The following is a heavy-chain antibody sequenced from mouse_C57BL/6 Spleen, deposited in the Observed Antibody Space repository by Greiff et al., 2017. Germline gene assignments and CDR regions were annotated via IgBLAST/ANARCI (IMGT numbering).Heavy chain of an antibody. CDR2: IFPGSGST. CDR3: ARSAYYGSSLYYYAMDY. J-gene: IGHJ4*01. Sequence: QVQLQQSGPELVKPGASVKISCKASGYTFTDYYINWVKQRPGQGLEWIGWIFPGSGSTYYNEKFKGKDTLTVDKSSSTAYMLLSSLTSEDSAVYFCARSAYYGSSLYYYAMDYWGQGTSVTVSS. V-gene: IGHV1-75*01. CDR1: GYTFTDYY. D-gene: IGHD1-1*01.